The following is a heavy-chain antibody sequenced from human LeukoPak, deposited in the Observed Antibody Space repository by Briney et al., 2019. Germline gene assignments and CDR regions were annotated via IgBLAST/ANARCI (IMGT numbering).Heavy chain of an antibody. V-gene: IGHV3-48*01. J-gene: IGHJ4*02. CDR3: ARDYKYAFDN. CDR2: IGIDSGNT. CDR1: GFTFSDCS. D-gene: IGHD5-24*01. Sequence: GGSLRLSCAASGFTFSDCSMNWVRQAPGKGLEWISYIGIDSGNTNYADSVKGRFTIPGDKAKNSLYLQMNSLRVEDTAVYYCARDYKYAFDNWGQGTLVTVSS.